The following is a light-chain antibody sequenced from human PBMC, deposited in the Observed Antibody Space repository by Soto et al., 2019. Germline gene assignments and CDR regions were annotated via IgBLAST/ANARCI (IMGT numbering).Light chain of an antibody. CDR1: QSVSSSY. CDR2: GAA. CDR3: QQYGSSRGT. V-gene: IGKV3-20*01. Sequence: EIVLTQSPGTLSLSPGERATLSCRASQSVSSSYLAWYQQKPGQAPRLLIYGAASRATGIRDRFSGSGSGTDFTLTISRLEPDDFAEYYCQQYGSSRGTFGGGTEVEIK. J-gene: IGKJ4*01.